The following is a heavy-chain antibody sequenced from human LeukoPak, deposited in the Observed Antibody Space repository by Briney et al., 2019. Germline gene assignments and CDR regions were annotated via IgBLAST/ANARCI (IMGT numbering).Heavy chain of an antibody. V-gene: IGHV3-15*01. CDR2: IKSKTDGGTT. Sequence: GGSLRLSCAASGFTFSNAWMSWVRQAPGKGLEWVGRIKSKTDGGTTDYAAPVKGRFTISRDDSKNTLYLQMNSLKTEDTAVYYCTTASLISSGSTYYYMDVWGKGTTVTVSS. J-gene: IGHJ6*03. CDR1: GFTFSNAW. CDR3: TTASLISSGSTYYYMDV. D-gene: IGHD6-19*01.